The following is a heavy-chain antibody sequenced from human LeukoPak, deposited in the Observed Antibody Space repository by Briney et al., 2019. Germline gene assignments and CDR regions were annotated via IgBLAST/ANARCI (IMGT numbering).Heavy chain of an antibody. Sequence: GGSLRLSCAASGFTFSDYYMSWIRQAPGKGLEWVSYISSSSSYTNYADSVQGRFTISRDNAKNSLSLQMNSLRAEDSAVYYCARDKYKLTDSYLFGYWGQGTLVTVSS. CDR1: GFTFSDYY. CDR2: ISSSSSYT. CDR3: ARDKYKLTDSYLFGY. J-gene: IGHJ4*02. V-gene: IGHV3-11*05. D-gene: IGHD1-14*01.